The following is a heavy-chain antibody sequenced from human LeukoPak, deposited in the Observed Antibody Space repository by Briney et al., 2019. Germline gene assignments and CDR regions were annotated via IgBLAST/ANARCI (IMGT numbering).Heavy chain of an antibody. V-gene: IGHV4-59*08. D-gene: IGHD5-18*01. CDR3: ATSRSGYSYADY. CDR2: SYYTGST. CDR1: GGSISSYH. J-gene: IGHJ4*02. Sequence: SETLSLTCTVSGGSISSYHWSWIRQPPGKGLEWIGYSYYTGSTNYNPSLKSRATISVDTSKNQFSLNLRSVTAADTAMYYCATSRSGYSYADYWGQGTLVTVSS.